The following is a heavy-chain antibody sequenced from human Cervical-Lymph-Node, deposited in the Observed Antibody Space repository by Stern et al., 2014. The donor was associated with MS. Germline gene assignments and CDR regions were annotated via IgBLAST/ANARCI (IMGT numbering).Heavy chain of an antibody. CDR2: IYTSGST. V-gene: IGHV4-4*07. D-gene: IGHD3-3*01. J-gene: IGHJ3*02. CDR1: GGSISSYY. CDR3: ARDSGIYDFWSGYYKDAFDI. Sequence: MQLVESGPGLVKPSETLSLTCTVSGGSISSYYWSWIRQPAGKGLEWIGRIYTSGSTNYNPSLKSRVTMSVDTYKNQFSLKLSSVTAADTAVYYCARDSGIYDFWSGYYKDAFDIWGQGTMVTVSS.